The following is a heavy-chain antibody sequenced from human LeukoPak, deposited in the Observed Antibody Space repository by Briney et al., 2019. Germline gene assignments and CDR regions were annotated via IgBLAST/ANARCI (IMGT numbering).Heavy chain of an antibody. CDR2: ISWNSGII. V-gene: IGHV3-9*01. D-gene: IGHD2-15*01. CDR3: VRDRGVAPATGLLFEY. J-gene: IGHJ4*02. Sequence: PGGSLKLSCAASGFTFDDYAIHWVRQGPGKGLEWVSGISWNSGIIGYGDSVKGRFTISRDNAKNSLYLQMNSLRAEDTALYYCVRDRGVAPATGLLFEYWGQGALVTVSS. CDR1: GFTFDDYA.